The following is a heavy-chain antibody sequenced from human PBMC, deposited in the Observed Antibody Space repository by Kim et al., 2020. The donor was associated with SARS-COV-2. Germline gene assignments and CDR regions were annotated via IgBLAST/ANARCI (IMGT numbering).Heavy chain of an antibody. D-gene: IGHD3-16*02. CDR2: ISGSGGST. CDR3: EKDSGTYYDYVWGSYRYFDY. Sequence: GGSLRLSCAASGFTFSSYAMSWVRQAPGKGLEWVSAISGSGGSTYYADSVKGRFTISRDNSKNKLYLQMNSLRAEDTAVYYCEKDSGTYYDYVWGSYRYFDYWGQGTLVTVSS. CDR1: GFTFSSYA. J-gene: IGHJ4*02. V-gene: IGHV3-23*01.